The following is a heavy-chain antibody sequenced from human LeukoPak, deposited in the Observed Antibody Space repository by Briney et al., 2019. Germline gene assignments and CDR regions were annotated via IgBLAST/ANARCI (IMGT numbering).Heavy chain of an antibody. D-gene: IGHD3-10*01. V-gene: IGHV4-39*01. J-gene: IGHJ1*01. CDR1: GGSISSSSYY. CDR2: IYYSGST. CDR3: ARRGRRDYYGSGSL. Sequence: TSETLSLTCTVSGGSISSSSYYWGWIRQPPGKGLEWIGSIYYSGSTYYNPSLKSRVTISVDTSKNQFSLKLSSVTAADTAVYYCARRGRRDYYGSGSLWSQGTLVTVSS.